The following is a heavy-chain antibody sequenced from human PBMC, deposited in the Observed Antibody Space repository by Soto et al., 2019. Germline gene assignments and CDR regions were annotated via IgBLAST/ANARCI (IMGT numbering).Heavy chain of an antibody. CDR2: IYYSGST. V-gene: IGHV4-31*03. CDR1: GGSISSGGYY. Sequence: PSETLSLTCTVSGGSISSGGYYWSWIRQHPGKGLEWIGYIYYSGSTYYNPSLKSRVTISVDTSKNQFSLKLSSVTAADTAVYYWARDSPLPIWFGEQSGYYYYGMDVWGQGTTVTVSS. J-gene: IGHJ6*02. CDR3: ARDSPLPIWFGEQSGYYYYGMDV. D-gene: IGHD3-10*01.